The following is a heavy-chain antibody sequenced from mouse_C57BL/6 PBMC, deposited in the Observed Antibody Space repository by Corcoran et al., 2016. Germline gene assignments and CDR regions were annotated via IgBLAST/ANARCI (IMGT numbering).Heavy chain of an antibody. J-gene: IGHJ3*01. Sequence: EVQLQQSGPELVKPGASVKISCKASGYTFTDYYMNWVKQSHGKSLEWIGDINPNNGGTSYNQKFKGKATLTVDKSSSTAYMELRSLTSEDSAVYYCARYDYVPWLAYWGQGTLVTVSA. D-gene: IGHD2-4*01. CDR2: INPNNGGT. V-gene: IGHV1-26*01. CDR3: ARYDYVPWLAY. CDR1: GYTFTDYY.